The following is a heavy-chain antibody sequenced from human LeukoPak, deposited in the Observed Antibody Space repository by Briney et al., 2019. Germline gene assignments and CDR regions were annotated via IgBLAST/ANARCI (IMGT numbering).Heavy chain of an antibody. V-gene: IGHV3-30-3*01. D-gene: IGHD5-24*01. J-gene: IGHJ4*02. CDR3: ARDPRRDVYYSRFDY. Sequence: GSLRLSCAASGFSFSSYAMHWVRQPPGKGLEWVAVISFDGSNKYYTDSVKGRFTISRDNSKNTLYLQMNSLRVEDTALYYCARDPRRDVYYSRFDYWGQGTQVSVSS. CDR2: ISFDGSNK. CDR1: GFSFSSYA.